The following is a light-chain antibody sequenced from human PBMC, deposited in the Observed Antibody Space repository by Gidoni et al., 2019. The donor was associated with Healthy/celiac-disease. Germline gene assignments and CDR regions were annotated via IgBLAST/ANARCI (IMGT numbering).Light chain of an antibody. CDR2: QDS. CDR3: QAWDSSTVV. CDR1: KLGDKY. Sequence: SYELTKPPSVSVSQGQTASITCSGDKLGDKYACWYQQKPGQSPVLVIYQDSKRPSGIPDRFSGSNSGNTATLTISGTQAMDEADYYCQAWDSSTVVFGGGTKLTVL. J-gene: IGLJ2*01. V-gene: IGLV3-1*01.